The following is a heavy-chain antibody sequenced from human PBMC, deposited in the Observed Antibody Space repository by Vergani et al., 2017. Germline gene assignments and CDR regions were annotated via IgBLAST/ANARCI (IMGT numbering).Heavy chain of an antibody. D-gene: IGHD3-3*01. Sequence: EVQLVESGGGLVQPGGSLRLSCAASGFTFSSYWMSWVRQAPGKGLEWVANIKQDGSEKYYVDSVKGRFTISRDNAKNSLYLQMNSLRAEDTAVYYCSRGTSFGVVMNDDWYFDLWGRGTLVTVSS. V-gene: IGHV3-7*03. CDR2: IKQDGSEK. CDR1: GFTFSSYW. CDR3: SRGTSFGVVMNDDWYFDL. J-gene: IGHJ2*01.